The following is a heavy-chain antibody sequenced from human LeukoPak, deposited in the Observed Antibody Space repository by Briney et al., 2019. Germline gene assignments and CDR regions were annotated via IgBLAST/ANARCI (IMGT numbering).Heavy chain of an antibody. CDR3: AKGHPGTRRGNYDYYYGMDV. CDR1: GFTFSSHG. D-gene: IGHD1-7*01. V-gene: IGHV3-30*18. Sequence: GRSLRLSCAVSGFTFSSHGMHWVRQAPGKGLEWVAVISFDGNNKYYADSVKGRFTISRDNSKNTLYLQMNSLRAEDTAVYYCAKGHPGTRRGNYDYYYGMDVWGQGTTVTVSS. J-gene: IGHJ6*02. CDR2: ISFDGNNK.